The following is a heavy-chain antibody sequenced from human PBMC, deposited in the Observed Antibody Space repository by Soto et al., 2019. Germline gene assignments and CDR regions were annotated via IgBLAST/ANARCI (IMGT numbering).Heavy chain of an antibody. Sequence: SGPTLVKPTQTLTLTCTFSGFSLSTSGVGVGWIRQPPGKALEWLALIYWNDDKRYSPSLKSRLTITKDTSKNQVVLTMTNMDPVDTATYYCAHTDFSCSGGSCYDYYYYYGMDVWGQGTTVTVSS. CDR3: AHTDFSCSGGSCYDYYYYYGMDV. J-gene: IGHJ6*02. V-gene: IGHV2-5*01. CDR2: IYWNDDK. CDR1: GFSLSTSGVG. D-gene: IGHD2-15*01.